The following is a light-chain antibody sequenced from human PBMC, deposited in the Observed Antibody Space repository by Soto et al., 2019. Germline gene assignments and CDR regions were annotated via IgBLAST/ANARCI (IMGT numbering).Light chain of an antibody. J-gene: IGLJ2*01. CDR1: SSDVGGYNY. CDR3: SAYAGSSTWV. CDR2: EVY. Sequence: QSAPTQPPSASGSPGQSVTFSCTGTSSDVGGYNYVSWYQQYPGKAPKLMIYEVYKRPSGVPDRFSGSKSANTASLTVSGLQHEDEADYYCSAYAGSSTWVFGGGTKLTVL. V-gene: IGLV2-8*01.